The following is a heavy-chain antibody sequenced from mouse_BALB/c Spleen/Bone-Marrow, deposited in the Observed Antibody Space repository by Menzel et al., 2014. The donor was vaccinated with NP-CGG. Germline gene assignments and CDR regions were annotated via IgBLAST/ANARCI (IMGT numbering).Heavy chain of an antibody. D-gene: IGHD1-2*01. CDR1: GFTFSNYT. J-gene: IGHJ3*01. V-gene: IGHV5-12-2*01. CDR2: ISNGGGTT. CDR3: ARRYDYGYGPFAY. Sequence: EVQRVESGGGLVQPGGSLKLSCAASGFTFSNYTMSWIRQTPEKRLEWVAYISNGGGTTYYPDTVKGRFTISRDNAKNTLYLQMSSLKSEDTAMYYCARRYDYGYGPFAYWGQGTLATVSA.